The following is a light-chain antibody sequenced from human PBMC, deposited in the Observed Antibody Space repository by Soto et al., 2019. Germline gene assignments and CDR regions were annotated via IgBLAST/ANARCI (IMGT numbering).Light chain of an antibody. J-gene: IGKJ2*01. CDR1: QDIREY. CDR3: QQYDSLPYT. V-gene: IGKV1-33*01. Sequence: DIQMTQSPSSLSASVGDRVTITCQASQDIREYVNWYQQKPGRAPRLLIYDVSHLEAGVPSRFSGSRSGTDFSFTIYGLQPEDIATYFCQQYDSLPYTFGQGTKLEIK. CDR2: DVS.